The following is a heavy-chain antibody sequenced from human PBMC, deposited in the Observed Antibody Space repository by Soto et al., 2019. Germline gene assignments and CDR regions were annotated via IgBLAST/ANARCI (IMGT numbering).Heavy chain of an antibody. CDR1: GGTFSSYA. Sequence: SVKVSCKASGGTFSSYAISWVRQAPGQGLEWMGGIIPIFGTANYAQKFQGRVTITADESTSTAYMELSSLRSEDTAVYYCASPWAVRGYYYYYGMDVWGQGTTVTVSS. CDR3: ASPWAVRGYYYYYGMDV. J-gene: IGHJ6*02. CDR2: IIPIFGTA. V-gene: IGHV1-69*13. D-gene: IGHD3-10*01.